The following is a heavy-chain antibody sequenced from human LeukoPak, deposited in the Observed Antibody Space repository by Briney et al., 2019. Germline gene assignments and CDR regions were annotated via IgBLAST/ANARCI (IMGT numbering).Heavy chain of an antibody. CDR3: ATHGSGTYYRDDY. D-gene: IGHD3-10*01. CDR2: ISSSSSYI. CDR1: GFTFSSYS. Sequence: GGSLRLSCAASGFTFSSYSMNWVRQAPGKGLEWVSSISSSSSYIYYADSVKGRFTISRDNSKNTLYLQMNSLRAEDTAVYYCATHGSGTYYRDDYWGQGTLVTVSS. J-gene: IGHJ4*02. V-gene: IGHV3-21*01.